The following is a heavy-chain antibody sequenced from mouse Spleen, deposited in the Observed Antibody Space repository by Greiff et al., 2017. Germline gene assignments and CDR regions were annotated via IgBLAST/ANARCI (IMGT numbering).Heavy chain of an antibody. CDR3: ARHDYSYAMDY. D-gene: IGHD2-13*01. CDR2: IWSDGST. CDR1: GFSLTSYG. V-gene: IGHV2-6-1*01. J-gene: IGHJ4*01. Sequence: VKLMESGPGLVAPSQSLSITCTISGFSLTSYGVHWVRQPPGKGLEWLVVIWSDGSTTYNSALKSRLSISKDNSKSQVFLKVNSLQADDTAMYYCARHDYSYAMDYWGQGTSVTVSS.